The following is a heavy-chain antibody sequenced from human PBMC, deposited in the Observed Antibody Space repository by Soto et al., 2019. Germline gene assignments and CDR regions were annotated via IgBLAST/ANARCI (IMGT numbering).Heavy chain of an antibody. Sequence: GESLKISCKGSGYSFTSYWISWVRQMPGKGLEWMGRIDPSDSYTNYSPSFQGHVTISADKSISTAYLQWSSLKASDTAMYYCARLGEHYYDSSGYYLQGNADYWGQGTLVTVSS. J-gene: IGHJ4*02. CDR3: ARLGEHYYDSSGYYLQGNADY. V-gene: IGHV5-10-1*01. CDR2: IDPSDSYT. CDR1: GYSFTSYW. D-gene: IGHD3-22*01.